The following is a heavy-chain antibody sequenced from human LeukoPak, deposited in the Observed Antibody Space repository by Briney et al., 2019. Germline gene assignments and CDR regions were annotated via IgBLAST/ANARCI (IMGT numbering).Heavy chain of an antibody. J-gene: IGHJ4*02. D-gene: IGHD6-13*01. V-gene: IGHV4-4*07. CDR3: ARGIADPYSFDS. CDR1: GGSINFYY. CDR2: IYSTGST. Sequence: PSETLSLTCTVSGGSINFYYWNWIRQPAGKGLEWIGRIYSTGSTNYSPSLESRVTMSVDKSKNQFSLNLSSVTAADTAVYYCARGIADPYSFDSWGQGILVTVSS.